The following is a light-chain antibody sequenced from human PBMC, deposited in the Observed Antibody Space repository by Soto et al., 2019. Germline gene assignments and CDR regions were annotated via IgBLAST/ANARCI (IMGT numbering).Light chain of an antibody. Sequence: DIQMTQSPSTLAASIGDTVTITCRASQSVSSWLAWYQQKPGEAPNLLIYEASTLETGVPSRFSGSGCGTKFTLTISGLQPNDFATYYCQQYNSYSPYNFGQGTKLEIK. V-gene: IGKV1-5*03. CDR1: QSVSSW. CDR2: EAS. CDR3: QQYNSYSPYN. J-gene: IGKJ2*01.